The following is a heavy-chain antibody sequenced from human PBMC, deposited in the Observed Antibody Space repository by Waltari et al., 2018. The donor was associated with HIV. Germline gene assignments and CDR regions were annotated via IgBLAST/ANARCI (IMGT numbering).Heavy chain of an antibody. CDR3: AGGPPLRFLPS. D-gene: IGHD3-3*01. V-gene: IGHV1-69*06. J-gene: IGHJ5*02. Sequence: QVQLVQSGAEVKKPGSSVKVSCKASGGTFSTYDISWVRQAPGQGLEWMGRIIPVFHAAPNYAQKFQGRVTITADKSTGTVFLDLSSLTSDDTAVYYCAGGPPLRFLPSWGQGTLVTVSS. CDR2: IIPVFHAAP. CDR1: GGTFSTYD.